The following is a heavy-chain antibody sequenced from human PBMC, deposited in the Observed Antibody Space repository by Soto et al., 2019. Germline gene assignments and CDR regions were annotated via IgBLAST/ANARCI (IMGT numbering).Heavy chain of an antibody. CDR2: IIPIFGTA. CDR3: ARDGGKHSGGIDY. Sequence: QVQLVQAGAEVKKPGSSVKVSCKASGGTFTSDSINRVRQAPGQGLEWMGEIIPIFGTADYAQKFQGRVTITADESTSTAYMELSSLRSEDSAGYYCARDGGKHSGGIDYWGQGTLVTASS. J-gene: IGHJ4*02. D-gene: IGHD1-26*01. V-gene: IGHV1-69*01. CDR1: GGTFTSDS.